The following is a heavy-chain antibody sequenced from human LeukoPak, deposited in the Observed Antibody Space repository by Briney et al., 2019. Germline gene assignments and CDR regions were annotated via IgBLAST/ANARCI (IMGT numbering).Heavy chain of an antibody. J-gene: IGHJ4*02. Sequence: GGPLRLSCAPSGFPFSDYHMSWLPHAPGKGLEWVSYISNSGNTIYYAHPVKGRFTISRDKAKTSLYLQMNSLRAEDTAVYYCARDRSQLLWFGDLSHNYFDYWGQGTLVTVSS. V-gene: IGHV3-11*01. CDR2: ISNSGNTI. D-gene: IGHD3-10*01. CDR3: ARDRSQLLWFGDLSHNYFDY. CDR1: GFPFSDYH.